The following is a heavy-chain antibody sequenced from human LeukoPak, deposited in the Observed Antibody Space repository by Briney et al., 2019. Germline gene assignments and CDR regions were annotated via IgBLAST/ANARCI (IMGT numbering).Heavy chain of an antibody. D-gene: IGHD6-19*01. CDR1: GFSLSTSGVG. J-gene: IGHJ4*02. Sequence: SGPTLLHPTPTLTLTCIFSGFSLSTSGVGVGWIRQPPVKALEWITLLSWDDDKRYSPSLKSRLTITKDTSKDQVVFTMTNMDPVDTATYYCAHRGGGWPRFDYWGQGTLVTVSS. V-gene: IGHV2-5*02. CDR2: LSWDDDK. CDR3: AHRGGGWPRFDY.